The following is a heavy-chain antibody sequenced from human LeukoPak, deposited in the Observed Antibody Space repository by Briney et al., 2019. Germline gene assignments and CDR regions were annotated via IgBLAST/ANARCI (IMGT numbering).Heavy chain of an antibody. CDR1: GGSISSYY. V-gene: IGHV4-4*07. D-gene: IGHD1-26*01. CDR2: IYTSGST. CDR3: ARSGSWTTNAFDI. J-gene: IGHJ3*02. Sequence: SETLSLTCTVSGGSISSYYWSWIRQPAGKGLEWIGRIYTSGSTNYNPSLKSRVTTSVDTSKNQFSLKLGSVTAADTAVYYCARSGSWTTNAFDIWGQGTMVTVSS.